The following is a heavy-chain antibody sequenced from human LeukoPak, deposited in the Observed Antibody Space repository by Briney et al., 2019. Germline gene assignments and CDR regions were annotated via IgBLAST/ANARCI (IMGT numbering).Heavy chain of an antibody. CDR3: ARAGNYYDTVDAFDT. J-gene: IGHJ3*02. CDR2: ISSSSSYI. Sequence: AGGSLRLSCAASGFTFSSYSMNWVRQAPVKGPEWVSSISSSSSYIYYADSVKGRFTISRDNAKNSLYLQMNSLRAEDTAVYYCARAGNYYDTVDAFDTWGQGTMVTVSS. V-gene: IGHV3-21*01. CDR1: GFTFSSYS. D-gene: IGHD3-22*01.